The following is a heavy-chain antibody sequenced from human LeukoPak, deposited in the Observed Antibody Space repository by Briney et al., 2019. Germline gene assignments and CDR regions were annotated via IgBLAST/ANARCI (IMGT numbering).Heavy chain of an antibody. CDR2: INHSGST. Sequence: PGGSLRLSCAASGFTFNTYTMNWVRQAPGKGLEWIGEINHSGSTNYNPSLKSRVTISVDKSKNQFSLKLSSVTAADTAVYYCARESGITMIVVVIEDAFDIWGQRTMVTVSS. J-gene: IGHJ3*02. V-gene: IGHV4-34*01. CDR1: GFTFNTYT. D-gene: IGHD3-22*01. CDR3: ARESGITMIVVVIEDAFDI.